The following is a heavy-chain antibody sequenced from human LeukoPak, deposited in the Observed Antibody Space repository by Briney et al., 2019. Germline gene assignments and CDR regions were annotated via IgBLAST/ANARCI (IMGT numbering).Heavy chain of an antibody. V-gene: IGHV4-4*02. J-gene: IGHJ4*02. D-gene: IGHD3-16*02. CDR1: GGSISSSNW. CDR2: IYHSGST. Sequence: PSGTLSLTCAVSGGSISSSNWWSWVRQPPGKGLEWIGEIYHSGSTNYNPSLKSRVTISVDKSKNQFSLKLSSVTAADTAVYYCARGPMGDYVWGSYRSGFDYWGQGTLVTVSS. CDR3: ARGPMGDYVWGSYRSGFDY.